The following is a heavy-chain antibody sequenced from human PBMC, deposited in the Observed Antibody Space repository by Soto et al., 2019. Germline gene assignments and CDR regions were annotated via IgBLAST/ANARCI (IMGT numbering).Heavy chain of an antibody. J-gene: IGHJ4*01. CDR3: ARDSGYGSGSSVNHYLDY. CDR2: ISSSGNTI. D-gene: IGHD3-10*01. CDR1: GFTFSSYE. Sequence: GGSLRLSCAATGFTFSSYEINWVRQAPGKGLEWVSCISSSGNTIYYADSVRGRFTISRDNAKNSLSLQMNSLRFDDTAVYYCARDSGYGSGSSVNHYLDYWGHGTQVTVSS. V-gene: IGHV3-48*03.